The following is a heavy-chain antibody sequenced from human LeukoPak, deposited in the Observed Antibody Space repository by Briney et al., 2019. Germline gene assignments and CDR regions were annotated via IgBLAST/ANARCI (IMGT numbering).Heavy chain of an antibody. D-gene: IGHD3-9*01. J-gene: IGHJ4*02. V-gene: IGHV3-23*01. CDR1: GITFTSYA. CDR3: AKGWYYDVLTGYPGYYFDY. Sequence: PGGSLRLSCAASGITFTSYAMSWVRQAPGKGLEWVSTISGCGGRKNYAESVKGRFTISRDNSKNTVYLQMNSLRADDTALYYCAKGWYYDVLTGYPGYYFDYWGQGTLVTVSS. CDR2: ISGCGGRK.